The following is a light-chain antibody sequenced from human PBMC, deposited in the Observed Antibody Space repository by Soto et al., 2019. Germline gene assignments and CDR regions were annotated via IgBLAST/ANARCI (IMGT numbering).Light chain of an antibody. CDR1: SSDIGDYNY. CDR3: CSYTRSGTLT. V-gene: IGLV2-14*01. CDR2: DVS. J-gene: IGLJ1*01. Sequence: QSALTQPASVYGSPGQSITISCVGTSSDIGDYNYVSWYQQHPGKVPKVIIYDVSNRPSGVSYRFSATKSGNTASLTISGLQAEDEADYYCCSYTRSGTLTFGTGTKVTVL.